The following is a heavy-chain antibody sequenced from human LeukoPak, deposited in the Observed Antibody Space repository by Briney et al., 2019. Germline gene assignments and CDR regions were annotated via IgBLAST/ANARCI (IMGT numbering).Heavy chain of an antibody. CDR2: ISTGSTI. CDR3: VRGAHDFDH. CDR1: GFSFSSYE. Sequence: GGSLRLSCAASGFSFSSYEMNWVRQAPGNGLEWVSYISTGSTIHYADSVKGRFTISRDNAKKSLYLQMNSLRAEDTAVYYCVRGAHDFDHWGQGTLVTVSS. J-gene: IGHJ4*02. V-gene: IGHV3-48*03.